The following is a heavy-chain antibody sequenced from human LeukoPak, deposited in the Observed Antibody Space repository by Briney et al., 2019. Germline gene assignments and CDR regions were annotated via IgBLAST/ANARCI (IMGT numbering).Heavy chain of an antibody. Sequence: ASVKVSCKASGYIFSNYGISWVRQAPGQGLEWMGGIIPIFGTANYAQKFQGRVTITTDESTSTAYMELSSLRSEDTAVYYCARDRGSIAARDAFDIWGQGTMVTVSS. CDR2: IIPIFGTA. V-gene: IGHV1-69*05. J-gene: IGHJ3*02. CDR1: GYIFSNYG. D-gene: IGHD6-6*01. CDR3: ARDRGSIAARDAFDI.